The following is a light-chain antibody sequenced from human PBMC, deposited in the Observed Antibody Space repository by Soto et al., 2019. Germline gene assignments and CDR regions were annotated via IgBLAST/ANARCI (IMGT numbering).Light chain of an antibody. CDR2: GAS. CDR1: QSINNRY. J-gene: IGKJ3*01. Sequence: EIVLTQSPGTLSLSPGERATLSCRASQSINNRYLAWYQQKPGQAPRLLIYGASSRATGIPDRFIGSGSGTDFALTISRLEPEDFAVYYCQEVGSSSGLTFGPGTKVDI. CDR3: QEVGSSSGLT. V-gene: IGKV3-20*01.